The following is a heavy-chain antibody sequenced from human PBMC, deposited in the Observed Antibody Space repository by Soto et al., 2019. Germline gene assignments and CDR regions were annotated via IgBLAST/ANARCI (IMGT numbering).Heavy chain of an antibody. V-gene: IGHV1-8*01. J-gene: IGHJ3*02. CDR1: GYTFTSYD. Sequence: ASVKVSCKASGYTFTSYDINWVRQATGQGLEWMGWMNPNSGNTGYAQKFQGRVTMTRNTSISTAYMELSSLRSEDTAVYYCAGGAKRNYYDSSGKDAFDIWGQGTMVTVSS. CDR2: MNPNSGNT. CDR3: AGGAKRNYYDSSGKDAFDI. D-gene: IGHD3-22*01.